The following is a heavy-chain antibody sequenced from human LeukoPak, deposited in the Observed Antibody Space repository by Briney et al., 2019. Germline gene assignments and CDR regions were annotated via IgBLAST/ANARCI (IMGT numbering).Heavy chain of an antibody. CDR3: ARGRTRFDY. J-gene: IGHJ4*02. CDR2: ISSNGGST. V-gene: IGHV3-64*01. CDR1: GFTFSSYA. Sequence: QSGGSLRLSCAASGFTFSSYAMHWVRQAPGKGLEYVSAISSNGGSTYYANSVKGRFTISRDNSKNTLYLQMGSLRAEDMAVYYCARGRTRFDYWGQGTLVTVSS.